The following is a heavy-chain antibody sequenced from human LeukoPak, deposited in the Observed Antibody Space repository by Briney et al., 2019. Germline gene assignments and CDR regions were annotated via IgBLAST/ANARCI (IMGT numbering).Heavy chain of an antibody. Sequence: GGSLRLSCAASGFTFSSYSMNWVRQAPGKGLEWVSYISSSSSTIYYADSVKGRFTISRDNAKNSLYLQMNSLRPEDTAVYFCARGTGRGGYNFENWGQGTLVTVSS. CDR2: ISSSSSTI. CDR3: ARGTGRGGYNFEN. D-gene: IGHD3-16*01. V-gene: IGHV3-48*01. J-gene: IGHJ4*02. CDR1: GFTFSSYS.